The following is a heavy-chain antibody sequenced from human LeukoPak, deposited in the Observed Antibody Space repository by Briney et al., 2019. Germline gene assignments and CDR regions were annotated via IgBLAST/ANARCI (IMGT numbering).Heavy chain of an antibody. D-gene: IGHD2-21*01. J-gene: IGHJ5*02. V-gene: IGHV3-23*01. CDR2: ISGSGGST. CDR3: AKERAYCGGDCPNWFDP. Sequence: PGGSLRLSCAASGFTLSSYAMSWVRQAPGKRLEWVSAISGSGGSTYYADSVKGRFTISRDNSKNTLYLQMNSLRAEDTAVYYCAKERAYCGGDCPNWFDPWGQGTLVTVSS. CDR1: GFTLSSYA.